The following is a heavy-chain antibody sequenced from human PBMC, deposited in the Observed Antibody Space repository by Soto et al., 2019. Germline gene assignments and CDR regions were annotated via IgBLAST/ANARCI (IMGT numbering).Heavy chain of an antibody. J-gene: IGHJ2*01. CDR3: ARGNSSSWYWYFDL. CDR2: INHSGST. V-gene: IGHV4-34*01. Sequence: SETLSLTCAVYGGSFSGYYWSWIRQPPGKGLEWIGEINHSGSTTYNPSLKSRVTISVDTSKNQFSLKLSSVTAADSAVYYCARGNSSSWYWYFDLWGRGTLVTVSS. D-gene: IGHD6-13*01. CDR1: GGSFSGYY.